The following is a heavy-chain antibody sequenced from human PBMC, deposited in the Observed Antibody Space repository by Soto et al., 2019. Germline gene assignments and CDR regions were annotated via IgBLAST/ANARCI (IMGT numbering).Heavy chain of an antibody. D-gene: IGHD6-13*01. CDR3: ARDLRGQQLADYGMDV. J-gene: IGHJ6*02. CDR1: GYSFTSYW. V-gene: IGHV5-51*01. Sequence: PGESLKISCKGSGYSFTSYWIGWVRQMPGKGLEWMGIIYPGDSDTRYSPSFQGQVTISADKSISTAYLQWSSLKASDTAVYYCARDLRGQQLADYGMDVWGQGTTVTVSS. CDR2: IYPGDSDT.